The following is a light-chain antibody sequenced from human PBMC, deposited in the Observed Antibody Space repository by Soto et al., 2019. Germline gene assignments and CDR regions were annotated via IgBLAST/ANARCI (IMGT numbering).Light chain of an antibody. CDR1: SSDVGGYNY. Sequence: QSALTRPRSVSGSPGQSVTISCTGTSSDVGGYNYVSWYQQHPGKAPKLMIYDVSKRPSGVPDRFSGFKSGNTASLTISGLQAEDEADYYCCSYAGSPYVVFGGGTKLTVL. J-gene: IGLJ2*01. CDR3: CSYAGSPYVV. V-gene: IGLV2-11*01. CDR2: DVS.